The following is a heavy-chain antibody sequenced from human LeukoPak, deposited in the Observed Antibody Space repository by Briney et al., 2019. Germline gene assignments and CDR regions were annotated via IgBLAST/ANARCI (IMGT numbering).Heavy chain of an antibody. V-gene: IGHV3-15*01. CDR2: IKSKTDGGTT. J-gene: IGHJ4*02. D-gene: IGHD1-1*01. CDR3: TTNEVLFDY. CDR1: GFSFSSYW. Sequence: GGSLRLSCVASGFSFSSYWMHWVRQAPGKGLEWVGRIKSKTDGGTTDYAAPVKGRFTISRDDSKNTLYLQMNSLKTEDTAVYYCTTNEVLFDYWGQGTLVTVSS.